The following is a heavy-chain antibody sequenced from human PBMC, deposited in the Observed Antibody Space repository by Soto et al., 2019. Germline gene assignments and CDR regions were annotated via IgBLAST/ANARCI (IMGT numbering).Heavy chain of an antibody. CDR3: AGGTDGKKVAY. CDR1: GGSISSGGYS. J-gene: IGHJ4*02. Sequence: SETLSLTCAVSGGSISSGGYSWSWIRQPPGKGLEWIGYIYHGSTYYNPSLKSRVTISVDTSKNQFSLKLSSVTAADTAVYYCAGGTDGKKVAYWGQGTLVTVS. D-gene: IGHD5-12*01. CDR2: IYHGST. V-gene: IGHV4-30-2*05.